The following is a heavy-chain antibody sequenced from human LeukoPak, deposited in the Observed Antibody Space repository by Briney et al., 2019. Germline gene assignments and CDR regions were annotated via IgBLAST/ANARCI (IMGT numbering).Heavy chain of an antibody. CDR2: IYHSGST. CDR1: GVSISSGGYS. J-gene: IGHJ4*02. D-gene: IGHD5-18*01. Sequence: PSETLSLTCAVSGVSISSGGYSWSWIRQPPGKGLEWIGYIYHSGSTYYNPSLKSRVTISVDRSKNQFSLKLSSVTAADTAVYYCARETTYSYGPSFDYWGQGTLVTVSS. V-gene: IGHV4-30-2*01. CDR3: ARETTYSYGPSFDY.